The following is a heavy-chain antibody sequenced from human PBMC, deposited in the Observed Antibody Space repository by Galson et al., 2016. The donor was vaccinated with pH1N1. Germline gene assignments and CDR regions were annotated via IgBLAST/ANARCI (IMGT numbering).Heavy chain of an antibody. D-gene: IGHD2-2*01. V-gene: IGHV4-31*03. CDR1: GDSIRSSTFY. J-gene: IGHJ5*02. Sequence: TLSLTCIVSGDSIRSSTFYWSWVRQFPGKGLDWIGYIYYAGDTYYRPSLRSRVNIPLGASKNQFSLNLSSVAAADTGLYDCARTREECVRTSCFAGYFDPWGQGTLVTVSS. CDR2: IYYAGDT. CDR3: ARTREECVRTSCFAGYFDP.